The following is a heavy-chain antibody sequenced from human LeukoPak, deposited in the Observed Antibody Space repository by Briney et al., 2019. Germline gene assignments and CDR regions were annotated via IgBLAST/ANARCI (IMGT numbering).Heavy chain of an antibody. CDR3: ARGAIAVAGTGVDAFDI. V-gene: IGHV3-11*01. CDR1: GFTFSDYY. J-gene: IGHJ3*02. Sequence: GGSLRLSCAASGFTFSDYYMSWIRQAPGKGLEWASYISSSGSTIYYADSVKGRFTISRDSAKNSLYLQMNSLRAEDTAVYYCARGAIAVAGTGVDAFDIWGQGTMVTVSS. CDR2: ISSSGSTI. D-gene: IGHD6-19*01.